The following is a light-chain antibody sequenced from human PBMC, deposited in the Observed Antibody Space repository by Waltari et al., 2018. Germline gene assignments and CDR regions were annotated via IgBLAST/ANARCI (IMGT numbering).Light chain of an antibody. Sequence: SVGDKVTITCRASQSVANRVAWYRQKPGEAPKVLIYQASTLETGVPSRFSGSGSGTEFTLTISRLQPDDFARYYCQQHNNSWTFGQGTTVEVK. V-gene: IGKV1-5*03. CDR1: QSVANR. CDR2: QAS. J-gene: IGKJ1*01. CDR3: QQHNNSWT.